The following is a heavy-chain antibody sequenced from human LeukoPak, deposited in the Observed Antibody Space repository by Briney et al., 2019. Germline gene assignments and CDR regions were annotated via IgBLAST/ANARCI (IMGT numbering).Heavy chain of an antibody. D-gene: IGHD4-23*01. J-gene: IGHJ4*02. CDR2: IYYSGST. CDR3: ARLSTVAHTSEGAHIDY. Sequence: SETLSLPCTVSGGSISSYYLRWLRQPPGKGLEWIAYIYYSGSTNYNPSLKSRVTISVDTSKNQFSLKLSSVTAADTALYYCARLSTVAHTSEGAHIDYWGQGTLVTVSS. V-gene: IGHV4-59*08. CDR1: GGSISSYY.